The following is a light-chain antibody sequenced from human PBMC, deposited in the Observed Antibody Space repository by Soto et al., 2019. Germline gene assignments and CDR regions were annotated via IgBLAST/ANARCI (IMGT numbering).Light chain of an antibody. CDR2: EVN. V-gene: IGLV2-8*01. J-gene: IGLJ1*01. CDR1: SSDVGGYNY. CDR3: SSYAGSSNV. Sequence: SALPKPPSASGSPGQSVAIPCTGTSSDVGGYNYVSWYQQHPGKAPKLMIYEVNKRPSGVPDRFSGSKPGNTASLTVSGLQAEDEADYYCSSYAGSSNVFGTGTKLTVL.